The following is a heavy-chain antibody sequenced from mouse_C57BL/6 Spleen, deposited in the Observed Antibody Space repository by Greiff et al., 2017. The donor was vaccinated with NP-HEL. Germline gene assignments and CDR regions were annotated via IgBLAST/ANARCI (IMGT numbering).Heavy chain of an antibody. CDR2: INPYNGGT. CDR3: ARSDSNYYFDY. J-gene: IGHJ2*01. V-gene: IGHV1-19*01. CDR1: GYTFTDYY. D-gene: IGHD2-5*01. Sequence: EVQLQQSGPVLVKPGASVKMSCKASGYTFTDYYMNWVKQSHGKSLEWIGVINPYNGGTSYNQKFKGKATLTVDKSSSTAYMELNSLTSEDSAVYYCARSDSNYYFDYWGQGTTLTVSS.